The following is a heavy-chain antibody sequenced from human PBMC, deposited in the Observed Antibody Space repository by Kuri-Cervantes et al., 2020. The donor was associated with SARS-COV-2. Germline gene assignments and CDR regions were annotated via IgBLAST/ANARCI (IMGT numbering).Heavy chain of an antibody. Sequence: SGAASGFTFSRFWMHWVRQAPGKGLEWVANIKQDGSEKYYVDSVKGRFTISRDNAKNSLYLQMNSLRAEDTAVYYCASLRVGELLNWGQGTLVTVSS. CDR3: ASLRVGELLN. CDR2: IKQDGSEK. J-gene: IGHJ4*02. CDR1: GFTFSRFW. D-gene: IGHD3-10*01. V-gene: IGHV3-7*01.